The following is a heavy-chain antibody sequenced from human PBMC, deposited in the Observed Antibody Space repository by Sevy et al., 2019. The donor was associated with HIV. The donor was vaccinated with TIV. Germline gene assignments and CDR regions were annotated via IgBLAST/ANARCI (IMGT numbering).Heavy chain of an antibody. V-gene: IGHV3-30*04. D-gene: IGHD2-2*01. J-gene: IGHJ4*01. CDR3: ARDRGAVVVVPAAMI. CDR2: ILYDGSDK. CDR1: RFTFSSYA. Sequence: GGSLRLSCAASRFTFSSYAMHWVRQAPGKGLEWVTVILYDGSDKYYSDSVKGRFTISRDNSKNTLYLQMNSLRTEDTAVYYCARDRGAVVVVPAAMIWGHGTLVTVSS.